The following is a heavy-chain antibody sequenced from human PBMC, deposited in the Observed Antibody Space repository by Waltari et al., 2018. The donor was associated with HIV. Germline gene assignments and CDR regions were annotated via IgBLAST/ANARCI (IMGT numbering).Heavy chain of an antibody. CDR2: IWYDGENK. D-gene: IGHD3-22*01. V-gene: IGHV3-33*01. CDR3: ARGGYYYDISGYYHY. J-gene: IGHJ4*02. CDR1: GSTFGNFA. Sequence: QVQLVQSGGAWVQPGRSLDPSVPASGSTFGNFAMHWVRQAPGKGLEWVAVIWYDGENKYYADSVKGRFTISRDNSKNTLYLQMNSLRVEDTAVYYCARGGYYYDISGYYHYWGQGTLVTVSS.